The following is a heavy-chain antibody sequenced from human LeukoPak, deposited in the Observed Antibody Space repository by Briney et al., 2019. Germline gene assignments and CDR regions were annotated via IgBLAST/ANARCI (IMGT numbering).Heavy chain of an antibody. CDR3: ARVDV. Sequence: GGSLRLSCTASGFTFSNFWMGWVRQAPGKGLEWVANIKQDETEKFYLGSVKGRFTISRDNAKNSLYLQMNSLRAEDTAVYYCARVDVWGQGTTVTVSS. J-gene: IGHJ6*02. CDR2: IKQDETEK. V-gene: IGHV3-7*03. CDR1: GFTFSNFW.